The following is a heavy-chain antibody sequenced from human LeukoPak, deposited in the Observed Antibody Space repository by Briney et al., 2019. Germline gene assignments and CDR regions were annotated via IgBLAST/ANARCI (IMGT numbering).Heavy chain of an antibody. J-gene: IGHJ5*02. CDR1: GGSFSGYY. D-gene: IGHD5-18*01. Sequence: PSETLSLTCAVYGGSFSGYYWSWIRQPPGKGLEWTGEINHSGSTNYNPSLKSRVTISVDTSKNQFSLKLSSVTAADTAVYYCARDLSQGGYSYGYNWFDPWGQGTLVTVSS. CDR2: INHSGST. CDR3: ARDLSQGGYSYGYNWFDP. V-gene: IGHV4-34*01.